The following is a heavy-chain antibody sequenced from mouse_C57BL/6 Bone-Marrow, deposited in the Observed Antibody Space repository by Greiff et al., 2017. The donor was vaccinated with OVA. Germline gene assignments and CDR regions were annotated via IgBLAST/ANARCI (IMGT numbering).Heavy chain of an antibody. V-gene: IGHV14-2*01. D-gene: IGHD1-1*01. J-gene: IGHJ2*01. Sequence: VQLKESGAELVKPGASVKLSCTASGFNIKDYYMHWVKQRTEQGLEWIGRIDPEDGDTKYAPKFQGKATITADTSSNTAYLQLSSLTSEDTAVYYCAPTVPPVDFEYWGQGTTLTVSS. CDR3: APTVPPVDFEY. CDR1: GFNIKDYY. CDR2: IDPEDGDT.